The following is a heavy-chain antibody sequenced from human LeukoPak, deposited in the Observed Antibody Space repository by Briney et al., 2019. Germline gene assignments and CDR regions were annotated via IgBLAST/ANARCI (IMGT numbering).Heavy chain of an antibody. V-gene: IGHV4-59*08. Sequence: SETLSLTCTVSGGSISSYYWSWIRQPPGKGLEWIGYIYYSGSTNYNPSLKSRVTISVDTSKNQCSLKLSSVTAADTAVYYCARHPGYYGSGGDYWGQGTLVTVSS. CDR2: IYYSGST. CDR1: GGSISSYY. CDR3: ARHPGYYGSGGDY. D-gene: IGHD3-10*01. J-gene: IGHJ4*02.